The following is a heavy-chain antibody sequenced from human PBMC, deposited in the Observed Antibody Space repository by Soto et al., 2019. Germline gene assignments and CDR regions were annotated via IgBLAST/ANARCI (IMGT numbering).Heavy chain of an antibody. V-gene: IGHV3-23*01. CDR2: ISGSGGST. CDR3: ARAPPEYSYGIPMYFDY. J-gene: IGHJ4*02. Sequence: PGGSLRLSCAASGFTFSSYAMSWVRQAPGKGLEWVSAISGSGGSTYYADSVKGRFTISRDNSKNTLYLQMNSLRAEDTAVYYGARAPPEYSYGIPMYFDYWGQGTLVTVSS. D-gene: IGHD5-18*01. CDR1: GFTFSSYA.